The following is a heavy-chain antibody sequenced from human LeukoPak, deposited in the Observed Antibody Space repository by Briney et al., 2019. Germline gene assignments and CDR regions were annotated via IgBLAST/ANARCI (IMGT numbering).Heavy chain of an antibody. CDR1: GHRFSTKW. CDR3: ASPDRRRTSLYIFDI. V-gene: IGHV5-51*01. J-gene: IGHJ3*02. Sequence: GESLKISCKDSGHRFSTKWIGWVRQMPGKGLEWMGIIYPGNSDTRYSPSFQGQVTISVDTSINTAYSQWSSLKASDTAIYYCASPDRRRTSLYIFDIWGQGTKVTVSS. CDR2: IYPGNSDT. D-gene: IGHD2-2*02.